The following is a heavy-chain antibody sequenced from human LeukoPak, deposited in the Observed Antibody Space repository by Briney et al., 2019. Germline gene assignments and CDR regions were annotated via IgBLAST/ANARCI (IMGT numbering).Heavy chain of an antibody. CDR2: ISSSSSYI. J-gene: IGHJ1*01. CDR3: ARHYCSSTSCYRGGYFQH. V-gene: IGHV3-21*01. CDR1: GFTFSSYS. D-gene: IGHD2-2*01. Sequence: GGSLRLPCAASGFTFSSYSMNWVRQAPGKGLEWVSSISSSSSYIYYADSVKGRFTISRDNAKNSLYLQMNSLRAEDTAVYYCARHYCSSTSCYRGGYFQHWGQGTLVTVSS.